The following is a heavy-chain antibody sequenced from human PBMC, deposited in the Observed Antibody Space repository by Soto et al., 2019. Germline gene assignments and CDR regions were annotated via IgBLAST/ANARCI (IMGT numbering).Heavy chain of an antibody. CDR1: GFTFSSYG. D-gene: IGHD2-15*01. CDR2: ISYDGSNK. J-gene: IGHJ3*02. CDR3: AKDQGSLAFDI. V-gene: IGHV3-30*18. Sequence: QVQLVESGGGVVQPGRSLRLSCAASGFTFSSYGMHWVRQAPGKGLERVAVISYDGSNKYYADSVKGRFTISRDNSKNTLYLQMNSLRAEDTAVYYCAKDQGSLAFDIWGQGTMVTVSS.